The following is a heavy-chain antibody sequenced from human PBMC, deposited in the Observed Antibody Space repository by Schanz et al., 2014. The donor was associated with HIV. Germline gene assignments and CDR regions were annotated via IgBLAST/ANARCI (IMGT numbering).Heavy chain of an antibody. CDR3: ARDERYCTGSNCYLYDLDY. V-gene: IGHV3-7*01. D-gene: IGHD2-8*02. CDR1: GFTFSHYW. Sequence: EVQLVESGGGLVQRGGSLRLSCVASGFTFSHYWMSWVRQAPGKGLEWVAHIKKDGSDKYYVGSVNGRFTISRDNARNSLFLQMTSLRGEDTAVYYCARDERYCTGSNCYLYDLDYGGQGTLVTVPS. CDR2: IKKDGSDK. J-gene: IGHJ4*02.